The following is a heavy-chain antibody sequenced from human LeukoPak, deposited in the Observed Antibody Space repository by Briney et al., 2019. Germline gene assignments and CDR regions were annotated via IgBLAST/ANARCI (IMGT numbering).Heavy chain of an antibody. CDR1: GFTFRSYA. J-gene: IGHJ4*02. Sequence: GGSLRLSCAASGFTFRSYAMSWVRQAPGKGLEWVANIKQDGSEKYYVDSVKGRFTISRDNAKNSLYLQMNSLRAEDTAVYYCARDSDDFWSGYLDYWGQGTVVTVSS. CDR3: ARDSDDFWSGYLDY. CDR2: IKQDGSEK. D-gene: IGHD3-3*01. V-gene: IGHV3-7*01.